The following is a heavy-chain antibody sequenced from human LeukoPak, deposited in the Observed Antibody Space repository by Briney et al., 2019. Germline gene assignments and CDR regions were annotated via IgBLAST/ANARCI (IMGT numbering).Heavy chain of an antibody. D-gene: IGHD4-17*01. V-gene: IGHV5-51*01. J-gene: IGHJ4*02. Sequence: GESLKISCKGSGYSSTNYWIGWVRQMPGKGLEWMGNIYPGGSETRYSPSFQGQVTISVDKSTTTAYLQWSRLKASDTAMYYCARLTSVTLPFDFWGQGTLVTVSS. CDR1: GYSSTNYW. CDR2: IYPGGSET. CDR3: ARLTSVTLPFDF.